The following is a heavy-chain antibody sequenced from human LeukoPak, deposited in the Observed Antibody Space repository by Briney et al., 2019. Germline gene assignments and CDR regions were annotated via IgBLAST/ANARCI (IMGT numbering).Heavy chain of an antibody. J-gene: IGHJ5*02. CDR3: ARGTDFTPQFDP. D-gene: IGHD2-2*01. V-gene: IGHV1-69*13. CDR2: IIPIFGTA. CDR1: GGTFSSYA. Sequence: ASVKVSCKASGGTFSSYAISWVRQAPGQGLEWMGGIIPIFGTANYAQKFQGRVTITADESTSTAYMELSSLRSEDTAVYYCARGTDFTPQFDPWGQGTLVTVSS.